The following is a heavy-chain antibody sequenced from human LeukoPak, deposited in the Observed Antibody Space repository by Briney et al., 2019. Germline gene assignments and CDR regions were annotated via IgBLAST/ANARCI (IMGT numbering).Heavy chain of an antibody. J-gene: IGHJ5*02. V-gene: IGHV3-21*01. CDR2: ISSSSSYI. CDR3: ARDRIAAYNRFDP. D-gene: IGHD6-13*01. Sequence: GGSLRLSCAASGFTFSSYDMSWVRQAPGKGLEWVSSISSSSSYIYYADSVKGRFTISRDNAKNSLYLQMNSLRAEDTAVYYCARDRIAAYNRFDPWGQGTLVTVSS. CDR1: GFTFSSYD.